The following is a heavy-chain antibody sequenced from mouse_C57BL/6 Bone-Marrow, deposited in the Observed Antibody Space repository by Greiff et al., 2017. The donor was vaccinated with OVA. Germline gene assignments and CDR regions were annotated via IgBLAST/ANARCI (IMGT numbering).Heavy chain of an antibody. D-gene: IGHD2-2*01. Sequence: QVQLQQPGAELVKPGASVKLSCKASGYTFTSYWMHWVKQRPGQGLEWIGMIHPNSGSTNYNEKFKSKATLTVDKSSSTAYMQLSSLTSEDSAVYYGAGYYGYESPLYWYFDVWGTGTTVTVSS. CDR1: GYTFTSYW. CDR2: IHPNSGST. V-gene: IGHV1-64*01. J-gene: IGHJ1*03. CDR3: AGYYGYESPLYWYFDV.